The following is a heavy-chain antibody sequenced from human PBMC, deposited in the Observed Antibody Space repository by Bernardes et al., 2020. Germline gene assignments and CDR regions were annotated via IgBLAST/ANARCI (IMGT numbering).Heavy chain of an antibody. D-gene: IGHD3-22*01. CDR1: AFTFSSYA. V-gene: IGHV3-23*01. J-gene: IGHJ4*02. Sequence: GGSLRLSCAASAFTFSSYAMSWVRQAPGKGLEWVSAISGSGGGTYYADSVKGRFTISRDNSKNTLYLQMNSLRAEDTAVYYCARASSGDYPNRWGQGTLVTVSS. CDR2: ISGSGGGT. CDR3: ARASSGDYPNR.